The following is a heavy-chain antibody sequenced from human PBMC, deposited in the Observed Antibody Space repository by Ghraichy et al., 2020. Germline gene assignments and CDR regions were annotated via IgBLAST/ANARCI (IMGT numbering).Heavy chain of an antibody. CDR2: IYYSGST. J-gene: IGHJ4*02. D-gene: IGHD3-22*01. Sequence: SETLSLTCTVSGGSISSYYWSWIRQPPGKGLEWIGYIYYSGSTNYNPSLKSRVTISVDTSKNQFSLKLSSVTAADTAVYYCARASLPTWYDSSGYYHDYWGQGTLVTVSS. CDR1: GGSISSYY. CDR3: ARASLPTWYDSSGYYHDY. V-gene: IGHV4-59*01.